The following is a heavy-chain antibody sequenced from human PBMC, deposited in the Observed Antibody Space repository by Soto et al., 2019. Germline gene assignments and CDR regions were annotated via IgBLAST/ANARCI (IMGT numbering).Heavy chain of an antibody. CDR1: GGFIISYY. CDR2: IYYSGST. Sequence: PSETLSLTCTVSGGFIISYYWSWIRQPPWKGLEWIGYIYYSGSTNYNPSLKSRVTISVDTSKNQFSLKLSSVTAADTAVYYCATTRNAEAYYYYYYYMDVWGKGTTVTVS. V-gene: IGHV4-59*08. CDR3: ATTRNAEAYYYYYYYMDV. J-gene: IGHJ6*03.